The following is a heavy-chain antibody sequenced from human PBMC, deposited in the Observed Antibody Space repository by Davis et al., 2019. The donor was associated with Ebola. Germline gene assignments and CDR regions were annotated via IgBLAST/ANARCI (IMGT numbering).Heavy chain of an antibody. CDR1: GGSFSGYY. CDR2: INHSGST. J-gene: IGHJ2*01. D-gene: IGHD6-19*01. Sequence: SETLSLTCALYGGSFSGYYWSWIRQPPGKGLEWIGEINHSGSTNYNPSLKSRATISVDTSKNQFSLKLSSVTAAATAVYYCARDEAWLAPGYFDLWGRGTLVTVSS. V-gene: IGHV4-34*01. CDR3: ARDEAWLAPGYFDL.